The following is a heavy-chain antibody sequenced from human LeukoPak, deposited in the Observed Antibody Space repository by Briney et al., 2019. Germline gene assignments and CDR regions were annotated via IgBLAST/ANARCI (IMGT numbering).Heavy chain of an antibody. CDR2: ISGSGGST. V-gene: IGHV3-23*01. J-gene: IGHJ6*02. D-gene: IGHD1-26*01. Sequence: PGGSLRLSCAASGFTFSSYSMNWVRQAPGKGLEWVSAISGSGGSTYYADSVKGRFTISRDNSKNTLYLQMNSLRAEDTAVYYCAKGGSYGPDYYYYGMDVWGQGTTVTVSS. CDR3: AKGGSYGPDYYYYGMDV. CDR1: GFTFSSYS.